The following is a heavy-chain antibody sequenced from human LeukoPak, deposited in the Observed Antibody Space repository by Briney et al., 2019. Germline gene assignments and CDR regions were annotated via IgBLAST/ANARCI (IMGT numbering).Heavy chain of an antibody. D-gene: IGHD6-19*01. V-gene: IGHV4-39*07. J-gene: IGHJ4*02. Sequence: SETLSLTCTVSGGSISSSSYYWGWIRQPPGKGLEWIGYIYYSGSTYYNPSLKSRVTISVDTSKNQFSLKLSSVTAADTAVYYCARAGSGWFGLDYWGQGTLVTVSS. CDR2: IYYSGST. CDR1: GGSISSSSYY. CDR3: ARAGSGWFGLDY.